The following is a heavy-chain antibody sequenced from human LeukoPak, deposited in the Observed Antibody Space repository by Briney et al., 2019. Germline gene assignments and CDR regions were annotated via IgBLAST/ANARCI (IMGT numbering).Heavy chain of an antibody. CDR3: ARAAAAGTCDY. CDR1: GFAFNTIW. J-gene: IGHJ4*02. V-gene: IGHV3-7*04. CDR2: INQDGSEE. Sequence: GGSLRLSCAASGFAFNTIWMSWVRQAPGKGLEWVANINQDGSEEYYVESVKGRFTISRDNGKNSLYLQMSSLRAEDTAVYYCARAAAAGTCDYWGRGTLVTVSS. D-gene: IGHD6-13*01.